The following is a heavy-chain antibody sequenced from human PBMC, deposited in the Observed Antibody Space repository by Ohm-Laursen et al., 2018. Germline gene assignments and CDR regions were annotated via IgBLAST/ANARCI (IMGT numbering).Heavy chain of an antibody. CDR3: ARERGTYRDAFDI. V-gene: IGHV3-11*04. J-gene: IGHJ3*02. Sequence: SLRLSCTASGSNFIVAWMSWVRQAPGKGLEWVSAMSGSGGSTYYTDSVKGRFTISRDNAKNSLYLQMSGLRAEDTAVYYCARERGTYRDAFDIWGQGTMVTVSP. D-gene: IGHD3-16*01. CDR1: GSNFIVAW. CDR2: MSGSGGST.